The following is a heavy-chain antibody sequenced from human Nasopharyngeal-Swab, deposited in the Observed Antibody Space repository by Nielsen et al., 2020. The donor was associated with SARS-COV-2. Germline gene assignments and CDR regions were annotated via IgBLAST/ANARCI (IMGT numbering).Heavy chain of an antibody. CDR2: ISYDGSNN. CDR1: GFTFSSYG. V-gene: IGHV3-30*18. Sequence: GGSLRLSCAASGFTFSSYGMHWVRQAPGKGLEWVAVISYDGSNNYYADSVKGRFTISNDNSKNTLYLQMNSLRAEDTAVYYCAKDPGVSWFGGLPPTAHYMDVWGKGTTVTVSS. D-gene: IGHD3-10*01. CDR3: AKDPGVSWFGGLPPTAHYMDV. J-gene: IGHJ6*03.